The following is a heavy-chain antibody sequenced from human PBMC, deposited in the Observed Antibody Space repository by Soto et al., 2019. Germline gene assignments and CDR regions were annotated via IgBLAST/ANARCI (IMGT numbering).Heavy chain of an antibody. Sequence: SETLSLTCTVSGGSISPFYWSWVRQPPGKGLEWIGYLYYSGNTNYNPSLKSRVTISVDASRSQVSLRLTSVTAADTAVYYCARVGGVAARTFDYWGQGTVVTVSS. J-gene: IGHJ4*02. CDR1: GGSISPFY. CDR3: ARVGGVAARTFDY. V-gene: IGHV4-59*01. D-gene: IGHD2-15*01. CDR2: LYYSGNT.